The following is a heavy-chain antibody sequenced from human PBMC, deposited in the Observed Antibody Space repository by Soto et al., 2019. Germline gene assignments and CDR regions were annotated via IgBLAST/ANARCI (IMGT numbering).Heavy chain of an antibody. Sequence: EVQLLESGGGLVQPGGSLRLSCAASGFTFSYYAMSWVRQTPGTGLEWVSGISGGGGTTYYAASVKGRFNISRDNSKNTLYLQINSLRAEDTAVYYCANQAGYSSDPFDYWGQGTLVTVSS. CDR2: ISGGGGTT. CDR3: ANQAGYSSDPFDY. D-gene: IGHD6-19*01. J-gene: IGHJ4*02. V-gene: IGHV3-23*01. CDR1: GFTFSYYA.